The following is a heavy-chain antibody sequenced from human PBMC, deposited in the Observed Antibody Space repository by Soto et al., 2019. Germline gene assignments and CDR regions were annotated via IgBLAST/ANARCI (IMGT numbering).Heavy chain of an antibody. V-gene: IGHV1-3*01. CDR3: ATAVGDFWSGYYTTLYYFDY. J-gene: IGHJ4*02. Sequence: ASVKVSCKASGYTFTSYAMHWVRQAPGQRLEWMGWINAGNGNTKYSQKFQGRATITRDTSASTAYMELSSLRSEDTAVYYCATAVGDFWSGYYTTLYYFDYWGQGTLVTVSS. CDR1: GYTFTSYA. D-gene: IGHD3-3*01. CDR2: INAGNGNT.